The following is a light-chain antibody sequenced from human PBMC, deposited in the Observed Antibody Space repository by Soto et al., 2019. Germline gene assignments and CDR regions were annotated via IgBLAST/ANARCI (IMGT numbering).Light chain of an antibody. V-gene: IGLV1-47*01. CDR3: AAWDDSLSGAV. CDR2: RNN. Sequence: QSVLTQPPSASGTPGQRVTISCSGSSSNLGSNYVYWYHQLPGTAPKLLIYRNNERPSGVPDRFSGSKSGTSASLAIRGLRSEDEADYYCAAWDDSLSGAVFGGGTQLTVL. J-gene: IGLJ7*01. CDR1: SSNLGSNY.